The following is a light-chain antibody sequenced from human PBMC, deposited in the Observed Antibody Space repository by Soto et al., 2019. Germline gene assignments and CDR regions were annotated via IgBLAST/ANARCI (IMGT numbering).Light chain of an antibody. Sequence: QSALTQPPSASGSPGQSLTISCTGTSSDVGAHNYVSWYQQNPGKAPKLMLYDVNKRPSGVPDRFSGSKSGNTASLTVSGLQAEDEADYYCSSYAGGNNWVFGGRTKVTVL. CDR1: SSDVGAHNY. CDR2: DVN. V-gene: IGLV2-8*01. J-gene: IGLJ3*02. CDR3: SSYAGGNNWV.